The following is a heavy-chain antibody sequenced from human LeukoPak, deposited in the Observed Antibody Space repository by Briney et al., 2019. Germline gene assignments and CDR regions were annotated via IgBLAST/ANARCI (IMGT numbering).Heavy chain of an antibody. CDR3: ARLYVRPGSREGGYFDV. J-gene: IGHJ2*01. CDR2: IFYRGDT. CDR1: GGSISSNNYF. Sequence: SGTLSLTCAVSGGSISSNNYFWGWIRQPPGKGLERIGIIFYRGDTFFNPSLESRVTMSVDKSKNEFSLKVYSVTATGAAVFCFARLYVRPGSREGGYFDVWGPGTLVSVAS. V-gene: IGHV4-39*07. D-gene: IGHD3-10*02.